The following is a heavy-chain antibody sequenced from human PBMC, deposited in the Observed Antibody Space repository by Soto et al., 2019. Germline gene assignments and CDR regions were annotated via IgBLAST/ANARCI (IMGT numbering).Heavy chain of an antibody. J-gene: IGHJ5*02. D-gene: IGHD6-13*01. CDR3: ARASYSSSWYVDWFDP. Sequence: QVQLVQSGAEVKKPGASVKVSCKASGYTFTSYYMHWVRQAPGQGLEWMGIINPSGGSTSYAQKCQGRVTMTRDTSTSTVYMELSSLRSEDTAVYYCARASYSSSWYVDWFDPWGQGTLVTVSS. CDR2: INPSGGST. CDR1: GYTFTSYY. V-gene: IGHV1-46*03.